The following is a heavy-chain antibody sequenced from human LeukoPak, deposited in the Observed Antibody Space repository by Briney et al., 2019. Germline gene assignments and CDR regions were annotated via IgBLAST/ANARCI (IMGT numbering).Heavy chain of an antibody. J-gene: IGHJ4*02. CDR1: GFTFSNYA. Sequence: GGSLRLSCAASGFTFSNYAMTWVRQAPGKGLEWASAISDSGGRTYYADSVKGRFTISRDASKNTVYLQMNSLRAEDTAVYYCAKSGSCDSWGQGTLVTVSS. CDR2: ISDSGGRT. CDR3: AKSGSCDS. V-gene: IGHV3-23*01.